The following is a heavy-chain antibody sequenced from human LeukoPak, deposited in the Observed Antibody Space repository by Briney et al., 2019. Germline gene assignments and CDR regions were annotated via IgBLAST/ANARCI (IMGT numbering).Heavy chain of an antibody. CDR3: ARKGELLRGESNWFDP. CDR1: GGSISSGSYY. Sequence: SETLSLTCTVSGGSISSGSYYWSWIRQPAGKGLEWIGSIYYSGSTYYNPSPKSRVTISVDTSKNQFSLKLSSVTAADTAVYYCARKGELLRGESNWFDPWGQGTLVTVSS. V-gene: IGHV4-39*07. D-gene: IGHD1-26*01. CDR2: IYYSGST. J-gene: IGHJ5*02.